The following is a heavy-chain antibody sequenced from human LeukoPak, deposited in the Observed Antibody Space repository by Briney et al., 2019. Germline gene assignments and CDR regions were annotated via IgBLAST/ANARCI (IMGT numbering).Heavy chain of an antibody. D-gene: IGHD3-22*01. J-gene: IGHJ6*03. CDR2: IYPTGNT. Sequence: KPSETLSLTCSVSGGAIISYYWSWIRQPAGKGPEWIGRIYPTGNTDYNPSLKTRVTISTDLSKKQFSLRLRSVTAADTAVYYCARLKFYDSTGYSPGYYMDVWGKGTAVTVSS. CDR3: ARLKFYDSTGYSPGYYMDV. V-gene: IGHV4-4*07. CDR1: GGAIISYY.